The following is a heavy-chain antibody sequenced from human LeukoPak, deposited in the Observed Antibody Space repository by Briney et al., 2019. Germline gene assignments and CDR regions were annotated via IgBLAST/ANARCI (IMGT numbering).Heavy chain of an antibody. D-gene: IGHD3-22*01. CDR1: GYSFTNYW. CDR3: ARPSPVGSAYYYGYFDY. CDR2: IYPGDSDT. J-gene: IGHJ4*02. Sequence: GESLKISCKDSGYSFTNYWIGWVRQMPGKGLEWMGIIYPGDSDTRYSPSFQGQVTISVDKSISTAFLQWSSLKASDTAMYYCARPSPVGSAYYYGYFDYWGQGTLVTVSS. V-gene: IGHV5-51*01.